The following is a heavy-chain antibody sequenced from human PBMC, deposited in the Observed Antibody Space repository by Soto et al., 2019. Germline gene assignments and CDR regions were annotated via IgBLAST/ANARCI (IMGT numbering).Heavy chain of an antibody. CDR1: GFSLENYA. Sequence: GCLRLSXTASGFSLENYAMAWVRPAAGKGLEWVSTLIGGHYGTAYSYSVKGRFTVSRDNSKNCLYLQMNSLGVEATAMYFCAKGKPTGDIDWFGPWGEGSLVTVSS. V-gene: IGHV3-23*01. CDR3: AKGKPTGDIDWFGP. D-gene: IGHD3-10*01. J-gene: IGHJ5*02. CDR2: LIGGHYGT.